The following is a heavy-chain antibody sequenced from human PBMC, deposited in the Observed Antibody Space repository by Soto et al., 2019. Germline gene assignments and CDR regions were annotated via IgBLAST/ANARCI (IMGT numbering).Heavy chain of an antibody. V-gene: IGHV1-18*01. CDR3: ARDIAAAGSWFDP. Sequence: ASVKVSCKASGGTFTSYGISWVRQAPGRGLEWMGWISAYNGNTNYAQKLQGRVTMTTDTSTSTAYMELRSLRSDDTAVYYCARDIAAAGSWFDPWGQGTLVTVSS. J-gene: IGHJ5*02. D-gene: IGHD6-13*01. CDR2: ISAYNGNT. CDR1: GGTFTSYG.